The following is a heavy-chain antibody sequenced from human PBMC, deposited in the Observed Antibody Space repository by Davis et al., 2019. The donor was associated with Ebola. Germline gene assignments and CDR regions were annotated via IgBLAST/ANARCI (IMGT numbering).Heavy chain of an antibody. J-gene: IGHJ4*02. V-gene: IGHV1-69*04. CDR2: IIPMLGIP. D-gene: IGHD5-18*01. CDR3: ARDLGTAMATE. Sequence: SVQVSCKASAGTFSTYAIDWVRQAPGQGLEWMGRIIPMLGIPNYAQRFQGRVTITADKSTSTAYMELSSLRSEDTAMYYCARDLGTAMATEWGQGTLVTVSS. CDR1: AGTFSTYA.